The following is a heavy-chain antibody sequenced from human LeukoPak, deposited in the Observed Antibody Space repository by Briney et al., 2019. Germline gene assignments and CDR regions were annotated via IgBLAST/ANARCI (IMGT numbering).Heavy chain of an antibody. CDR3: GGGRYYFDY. CDR2: IKQDGSEK. J-gene: IGHJ4*02. CDR1: GFTFSDYY. V-gene: IGHV3-7*04. Sequence: GGSLRLSCAASGFTFSDYYMSWIRQAPGKGLEWVANIKQDGSEKYYVDSVKGRFTISRDNAKNSLYLQMNSLRAEDTAVYYCGGGRYYFDYWGQGTLVTVSS.